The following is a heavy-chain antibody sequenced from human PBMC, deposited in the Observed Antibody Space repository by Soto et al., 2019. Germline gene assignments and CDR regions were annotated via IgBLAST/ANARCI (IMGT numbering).Heavy chain of an antibody. CDR1: GGFVNSDTHS. D-gene: IGHD2-2*01. V-gene: IGHV4-61*01. CDR3: ARFVRSCSATTCSTRADV. Sequence: SETLSLTCTVSGGFVNSDTHSWSWIRQTPGKRLEWIGFIYSGGSTKNPSLRSRVTMSVDTSKNQFSLKLRSVIVADTAVYHCARFVRSCSATTCSTRADVWGQGITVTVSS. CDR2: IYSGGST. J-gene: IGHJ6*02.